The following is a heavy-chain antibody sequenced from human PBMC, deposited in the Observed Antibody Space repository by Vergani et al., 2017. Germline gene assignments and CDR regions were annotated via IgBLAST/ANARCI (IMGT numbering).Heavy chain of an antibody. CDR3: ARDFLTRVTTLDYYYMGV. CDR1: GFIFSSYG. CDR2: ISYDGNKK. Sequence: QVHLVESEGGVVQPGGSLRLSCAASGFIFSSYGMHWVRQAPGKGLEWVSVISYDGNKKNYADSVKGRFTISRDNSKNTLYLEMNALRAEDTAVYYCARDFLTRVTTLDYYYMGVWGKGTTVTVSS. J-gene: IGHJ6*03. V-gene: IGHV3-33*05. D-gene: IGHD1-1*01.